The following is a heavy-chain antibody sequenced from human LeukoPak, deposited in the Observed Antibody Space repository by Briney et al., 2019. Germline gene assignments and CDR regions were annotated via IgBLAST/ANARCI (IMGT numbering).Heavy chain of an antibody. CDR3: ATVGRGSYPY. CDR2: ISSRSSYR. V-gene: IGHV3-21*01. Sequence: PGGSLRLSCAASGFTFSSYSMSWVRQAPGKGLEWVSFISSRSSYRYYAESVKGRFTIPRDNAENSLYLQMNSLRAEDTAVYYCATVGRGSYPYWGQGTLVTVSS. CDR1: GFTFSSYS. D-gene: IGHD1-26*01. J-gene: IGHJ4*02.